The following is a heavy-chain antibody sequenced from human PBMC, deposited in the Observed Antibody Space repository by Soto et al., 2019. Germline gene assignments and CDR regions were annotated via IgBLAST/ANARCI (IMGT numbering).Heavy chain of an antibody. CDR3: ARAGIAARRGGLGFDY. D-gene: IGHD6-6*01. Sequence: ASVKVSFKASGYTFTSYGISWVRQAPGQGLEWMGWISAYNGNTNYAQKLQGRVTMTTDTSTSTAYMELRSLRSDDTAVYYCARAGIAARRGGLGFDYWGQGTLVTVSS. CDR1: GYTFTSYG. V-gene: IGHV1-18*01. J-gene: IGHJ4*02. CDR2: ISAYNGNT.